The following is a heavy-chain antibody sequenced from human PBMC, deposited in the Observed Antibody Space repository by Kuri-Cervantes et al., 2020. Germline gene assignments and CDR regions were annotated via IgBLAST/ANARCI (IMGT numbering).Heavy chain of an antibody. V-gene: IGHV3-30-3*01. J-gene: IGHJ3*02. CDR3: AREYYDSSGYYLWFNGDAFDI. CDR2: ISYDGSNE. Sequence: GGSLRLSCAASGFTFSNYALHWVRQAPGKGLEWVAVISYDGSNEYYADSVKGRFTISRDNSKNTLYLQMNSLRAEDTAVYYCAREYYDSSGYYLWFNGDAFDIWGQGTMVTVSS. D-gene: IGHD3-22*01. CDR1: GFTFSNYA.